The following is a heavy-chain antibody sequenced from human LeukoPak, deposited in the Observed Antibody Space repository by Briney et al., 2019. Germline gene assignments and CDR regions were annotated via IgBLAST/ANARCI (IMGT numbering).Heavy chain of an antibody. CDR3: ARGEGGYFDY. CDR1: GYTFASYY. D-gene: IGHD1-26*01. V-gene: IGHV1-69*13. Sequence: GASVKVSCKASGYTFASYYMHWVRQAPGQGLEWMGGIIPIFGIANYAQKFRGRVTITADESTSTAYMELSSLRSEDTGVYYCARGEGGYFDYWGQGTLVTVSS. CDR2: IIPIFGIA. J-gene: IGHJ4*02.